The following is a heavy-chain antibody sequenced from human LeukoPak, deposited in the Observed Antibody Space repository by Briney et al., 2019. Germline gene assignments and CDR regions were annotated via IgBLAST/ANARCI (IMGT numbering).Heavy chain of an antibody. J-gene: IGHJ4*02. CDR3: ARGSLIVGATDYFDY. CDR1: GGSIGSSNYY. D-gene: IGHD1-26*01. V-gene: IGHV4-39*01. CDR2: IYYNEAT. Sequence: PSETLSLTCTVSGGSIGSSNYYWAWIRQPPGKGLEWIGTIYYNEATQYNPSLKSRVTISVDTSKNQFSLKLSSVTAADTAVYYCARGSLIVGATDYFDYWAREPWSPSPQ.